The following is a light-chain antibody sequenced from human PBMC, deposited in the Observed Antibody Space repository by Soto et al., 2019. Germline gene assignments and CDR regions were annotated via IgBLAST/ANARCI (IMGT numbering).Light chain of an antibody. CDR3: QHRGWT. Sequence: DIQMTQSPSTVSAYVGDSVTITCRASQSISSWLAWYQQKPGKAPKLLIYDASSLESGVPSSFSGSGSGTEFTLTISSLQPDDFATYYCQHRGWTVGQGTKGEIK. CDR2: DAS. CDR1: QSISSW. V-gene: IGKV1-5*01. J-gene: IGKJ1*01.